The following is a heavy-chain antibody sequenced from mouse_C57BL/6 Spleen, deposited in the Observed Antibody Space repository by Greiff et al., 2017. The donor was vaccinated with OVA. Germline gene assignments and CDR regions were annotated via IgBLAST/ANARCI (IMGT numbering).Heavy chain of an antibody. CDR2: IYPGSGST. CDR1: GYTFTDYY. V-gene: IGHV1-75*01. Sequence: QVQLQQPGPELVKPGASVKISCKASGYTFTDYYINWVKQRPGQGLEWIGWIYPGSGSTNYNEKFKGKATITVDTSSSTAYMLLSRLDSEASEVYVCARERNAAWMDYWGQGTLVTVSA. CDR3: ARERNAAWMDY. D-gene: IGHD2-3*01. J-gene: IGHJ3*01.